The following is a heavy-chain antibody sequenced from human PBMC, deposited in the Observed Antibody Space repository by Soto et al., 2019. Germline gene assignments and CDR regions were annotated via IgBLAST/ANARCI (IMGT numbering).Heavy chain of an antibody. V-gene: IGHV5-10-1*01. CDR2: IDPSDSYT. J-gene: IGHJ6*02. CDR3: ARRSSGVYYYYYGMDV. Sequence: PGESLKISCKGSGYSFTSYWISWVRQMPGKGLEWMGRIDPSDSYTNYSPSFQGHVTISADKSISTAYLQWSSLKASDTAMYYCARRSSGVYYYYYGMDVWGQGTTVTVSS. CDR1: GYSFTSYW. D-gene: IGHD6-19*01.